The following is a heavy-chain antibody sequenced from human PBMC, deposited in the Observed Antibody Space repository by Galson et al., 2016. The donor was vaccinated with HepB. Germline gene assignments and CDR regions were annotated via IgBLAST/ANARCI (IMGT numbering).Heavy chain of an antibody. Sequence: RQPPGQGLEWIGEIFHSGSTNYNPSLKSRVTISLDKSKDQFSLKLNSVTAADTAVYYCAIFDLGYCSGGSCSHWGQGILVTVSS. V-gene: IGHV4-4*02. D-gene: IGHD2-15*01. CDR2: IFHSGST. CDR3: AIFDLGYCSGGSCSH. J-gene: IGHJ4*02.